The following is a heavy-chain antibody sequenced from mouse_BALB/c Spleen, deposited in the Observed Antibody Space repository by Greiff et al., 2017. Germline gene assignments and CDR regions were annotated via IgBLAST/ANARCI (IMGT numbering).Heavy chain of an antibody. Sequence: DLVKPGASVKLSCKASGYTFTSYWINWIKQRPGQGLEWIGRIAPGSGSTYYNEMFKGKATLTVDTSSSTAYIQLSSLSSEDYAVYFCARKARERDYYAMDYWGKGTSVTGSA. CDR3: ARKARERDYYAMDY. D-gene: IGHD3-1*01. CDR2: IAPGSGST. V-gene: IGHV1S41*01. CDR1: GYTFTSYW. J-gene: IGHJ4*01.